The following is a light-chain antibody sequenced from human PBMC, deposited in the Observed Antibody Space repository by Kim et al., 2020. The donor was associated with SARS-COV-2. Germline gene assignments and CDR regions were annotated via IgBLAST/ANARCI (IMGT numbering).Light chain of an antibody. CDR2: YDT. V-gene: IGLV3-21*04. CDR1: NLGSKS. CDR3: QVWDTRSDPPWV. J-gene: IGLJ6*01. Sequence: PRPTARITSGRTNLGSKSVPCYHRMPGQPPVLVIYYDTDRPSGIPERFSGSTSGNPATLTISAVAAGDEADYYCQVWDTRSDPPWVFGTGTKVTVL.